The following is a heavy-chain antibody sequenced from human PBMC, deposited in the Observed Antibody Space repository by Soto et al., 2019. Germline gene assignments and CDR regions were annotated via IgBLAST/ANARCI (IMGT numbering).Heavy chain of an antibody. Sequence: QVQLQESGPGLVKPSQTLSLTCTVSGASISSGTDYWSWIRQPPGKGLEWIGYIYYTGSTDSNPSLKSRVSITLDTSKNKFSLKLSSVTAADTAVYYCAGGTSAYYYNLDYWGQGTLVTVSS. CDR2: IYYTGST. V-gene: IGHV4-31*03. CDR1: GASISSGTDY. D-gene: IGHD3-22*01. CDR3: AGGTSAYYYNLDY. J-gene: IGHJ4*02.